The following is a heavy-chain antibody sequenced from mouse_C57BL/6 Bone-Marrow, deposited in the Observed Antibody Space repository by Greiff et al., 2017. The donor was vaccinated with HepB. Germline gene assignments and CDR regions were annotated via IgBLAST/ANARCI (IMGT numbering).Heavy chain of an antibody. CDR1: GYTFTDYE. D-gene: IGHD1-1*01. CDR2: IDPETGGT. CDR3: TRTGRRFYYFDY. V-gene: IGHV1-15*01. J-gene: IGHJ2*01. Sequence: VQLQQSGAELVRPGASVTLSCKASGYTFTDYEMHWVKQTPVHGLEWIGAIDPETGGTAYNQKFKGKAILTADKSSSTAYMALRSLTSEDSAVYYCTRTGRRFYYFDYWGQGTTLTVSS.